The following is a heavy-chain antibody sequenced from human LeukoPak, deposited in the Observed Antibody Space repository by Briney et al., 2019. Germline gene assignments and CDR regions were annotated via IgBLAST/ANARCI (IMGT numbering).Heavy chain of an antibody. V-gene: IGHV1-2*02. CDR2: INPNSGGT. CDR1: GYTFTGYY. J-gene: IGHJ3*02. CDR3: ARDWWQWDAFDI. Sequence: ASVKVFCKASGYTFTGYYMHWVRQAPGQGLEWMGWINPNSGGTNYAQKFQGRVTMTRDTSISTAYMELSRLRSDDTAVYYCARDWWQWDAFDIWGQGTMVTVSS. D-gene: IGHD6-19*01.